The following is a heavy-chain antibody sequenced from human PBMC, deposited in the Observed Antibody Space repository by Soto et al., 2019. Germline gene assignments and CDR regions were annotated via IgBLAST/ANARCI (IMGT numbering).Heavy chain of an antibody. CDR2: IIPIFGTA. CDR3: ARLTPDGDYPRGYFDY. J-gene: IGHJ4*02. V-gene: IGHV1-69*12. Sequence: QVQLVQSGAEVKKPGSSVKVSCKASGGTFSSYAISWVRQAPGQGLEWMGGIIPIFGTANYAQKFQGRVTLTADESTSTAYMELGSLRSEDTAVYYWARLTPDGDYPRGYFDYGGQGTLVTVSS. CDR1: GGTFSSYA. D-gene: IGHD4-17*01.